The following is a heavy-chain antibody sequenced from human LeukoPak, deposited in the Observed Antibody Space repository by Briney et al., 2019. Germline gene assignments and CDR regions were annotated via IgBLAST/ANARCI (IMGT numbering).Heavy chain of an antibody. V-gene: IGHV4-59*08. CDR2: IYYSGST. CDR3: ARHRRGEDAFDI. CDR1: GGSMNSYY. Sequence: SETLSLTCSVSGGSMNSYYWSWIRQSPGKGLEWIGYIYYSGSTNYNPSLKSRVTISVDTSKNQFSLKLSSVTAADTAVYYCARHRRGEDAFDIWGQGTMVTVSS. J-gene: IGHJ3*02.